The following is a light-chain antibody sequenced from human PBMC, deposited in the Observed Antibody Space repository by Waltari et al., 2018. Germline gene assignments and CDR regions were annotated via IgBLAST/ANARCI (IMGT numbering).Light chain of an antibody. CDR3: SSYTSSDTLL. J-gene: IGLJ2*01. Sequence: QSALTQPASVSGSPGQSITISCSGTRSDIGNYTYVSWYQQPPGKAPKLMIYDVNKRSSGASNRFSGSKSGNTASLTISGLQAEDEADYYCSSYTSSDTLLFGGGTKLTVL. CDR1: RSDIGNYTY. V-gene: IGLV2-14*03. CDR2: DVN.